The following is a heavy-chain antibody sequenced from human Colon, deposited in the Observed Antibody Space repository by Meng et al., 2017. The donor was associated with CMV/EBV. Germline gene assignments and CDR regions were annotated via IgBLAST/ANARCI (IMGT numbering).Heavy chain of an antibody. CDR1: GFTFSSYS. Sequence: LSLTCVASGFTFSSYSMNWVRQAPGKGLEWVSAITSSSSSIYYADSVKGRFTISRDNAKNSLFLQMNSLRAEDTAVYYCARKGHVDIVGTAGNWFDPWGQGTLVTVSS. J-gene: IGHJ5*02. V-gene: IGHV3-21*01. CDR2: ITSSSSSI. D-gene: IGHD5-12*01. CDR3: ARKGHVDIVGTAGNWFDP.